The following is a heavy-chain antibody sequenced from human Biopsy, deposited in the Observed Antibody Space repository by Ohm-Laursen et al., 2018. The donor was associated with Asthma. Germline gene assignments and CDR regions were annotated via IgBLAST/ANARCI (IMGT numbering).Heavy chain of an antibody. CDR2: IDWEEDK. J-gene: IGHJ4*02. V-gene: IGHV2-70*04. Sequence: TQTLTLTCSFSGFSLSSPGANVNWIRQPPGKALEWLARIDWEEDKFYSTSLRTRLTISKGSSEDQVVLTMTNMGPVDTATYYCTRHNDYWGSGILVTVSS. D-gene: IGHD1-14*01. CDR1: GFSLSSPGAN. CDR3: TRHNDY.